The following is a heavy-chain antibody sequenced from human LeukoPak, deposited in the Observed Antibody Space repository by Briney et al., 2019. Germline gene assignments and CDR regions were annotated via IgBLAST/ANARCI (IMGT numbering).Heavy chain of an antibody. J-gene: IGHJ4*02. CDR3: ARDCESGYSYGLC. V-gene: IGHV3-21*01. D-gene: IGHD5-18*01. CDR2: ITGDSTYI. Sequence: GGSLRLSCAVSGFSVRTYSMNWVRQAPGKGLEWGSTITGDSTYIRYADSVRGRFTISRDNAKSSLYLQMNSLRVEDTAVYYCARDCESGYSYGLCWGQGTLVTVSS. CDR1: GFSVRTYS.